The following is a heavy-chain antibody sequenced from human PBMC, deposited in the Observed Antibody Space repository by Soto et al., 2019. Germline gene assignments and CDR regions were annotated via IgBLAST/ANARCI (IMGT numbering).Heavy chain of an antibody. V-gene: IGHV3-33*01. CDR2: IWYDASKQ. CDR1: GFSFSVYG. Sequence: GGSLRLSCETSGFSFSVYGMHWVRQAPGKGLEWVAVIWYDASKQFYAASVEGRFTISRDNSKAILYLQMNSLRAEDTAVYYCARVLDYDILTGPYYYGMDVWGQGTTVTVSS. CDR3: ARVLDYDILTGPYYYGMDV. J-gene: IGHJ6*02. D-gene: IGHD3-9*01.